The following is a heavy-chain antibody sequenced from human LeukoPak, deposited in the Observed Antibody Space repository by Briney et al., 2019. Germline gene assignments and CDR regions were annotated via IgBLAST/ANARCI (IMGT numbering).Heavy chain of an antibody. D-gene: IGHD5-18*01. J-gene: IGHJ4*02. V-gene: IGHV4-59*08. CDR3: ARLGYSYGTKYYFDY. CDR1: GGSISSYY. Sequence: PSETLSLTCTVSGGSISSYYWSWIRQPPGKGLEWIGYIYHSGSTNYNPSLKSRVTISVDTSKNQFSLKLSSVTAADTAVYYCARLGYSYGTKYYFDYWGQGTLVTVSS. CDR2: IYHSGST.